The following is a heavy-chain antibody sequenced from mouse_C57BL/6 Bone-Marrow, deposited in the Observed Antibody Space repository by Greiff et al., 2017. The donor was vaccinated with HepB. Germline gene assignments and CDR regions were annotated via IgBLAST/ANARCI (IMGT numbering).Heavy chain of an antibody. J-gene: IGHJ4*01. CDR2: IYPRSGNN. D-gene: IGHD1-1*01. CDR1: GYTFTSYG. CDR3: ASPYYGSPYAMDY. Sequence: QVQLKESGAELARPGASVKLSCKASGYTFTSYGISWVKQRTGQGLEWIGEIYPRSGNNYYNEKFKGKATLTADKSSSTAYMELRSLTSEDSEVYFCASPYYGSPYAMDYWGQGTSVTVSS. V-gene: IGHV1-81*01.